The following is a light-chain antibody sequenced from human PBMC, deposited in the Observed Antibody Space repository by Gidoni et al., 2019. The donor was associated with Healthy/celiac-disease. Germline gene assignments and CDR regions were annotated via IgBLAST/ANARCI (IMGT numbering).Light chain of an antibody. Sequence: QSALTQPASVSGSPRQSVTTSCTGTRSDVGGYNYVSWYQLHPGKAPKLMIYEVTNRPSGVSNRFSGSKSGNTASLTISGLQAEDEGDYYCSSYTSSSTRVFGGGTKLTVL. V-gene: IGLV2-14*01. CDR2: EVT. CDR1: RSDVGGYNY. J-gene: IGLJ3*02. CDR3: SSYTSSSTRV.